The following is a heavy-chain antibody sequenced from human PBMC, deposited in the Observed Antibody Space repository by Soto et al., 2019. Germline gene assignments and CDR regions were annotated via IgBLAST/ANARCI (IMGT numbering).Heavy chain of an antibody. V-gene: IGHV1-18*01. D-gene: IGHD5-18*01. CDR2: ISPYNGNT. Sequence: ASVKVSCKASGYTFTTYCVSWVRQAPGQGLEGMGWISPYNGNTTYAQNFQGRVTMTTDTSTSTVHMELSSLRSEDTAVYYCATVPRQWLISPSGYWGQGTLVTVSS. J-gene: IGHJ4*02. CDR3: ATVPRQWLISPSGY. CDR1: GYTFTTYC.